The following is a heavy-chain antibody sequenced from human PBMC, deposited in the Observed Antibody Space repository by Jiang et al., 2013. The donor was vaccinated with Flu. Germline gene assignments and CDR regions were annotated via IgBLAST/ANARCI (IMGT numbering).Heavy chain of an antibody. CDR3: AKDQHPYYDILTGRIFDY. J-gene: IGHJ4*02. V-gene: IGHV3-7*03. CDR1: GFTFSSYW. D-gene: IGHD3-9*01. CDR2: IKQDGSEK. Sequence: GSLRLSCAASGFTFSSYWMSWVRQAPGKGLEWVANIKQDGSEKYYVDSVKGRFTISRDNSKNTLNLQMNSLRAEDTAVYYCAKDQHPYYDILTGRIFDYWGQGTLVTVSS.